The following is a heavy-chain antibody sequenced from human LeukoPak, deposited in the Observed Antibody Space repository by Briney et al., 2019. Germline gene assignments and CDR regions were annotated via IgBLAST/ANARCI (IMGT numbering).Heavy chain of an antibody. CDR1: GFTFDTYG. CDR3: AKDGTGCGGDCYSDY. V-gene: IGHV3-23*01. Sequence: GGSLRLSCAASGFTFDTYGMSWVRQAPGKGLEWVSSISSYSANTYYADSVKGRSTISRDNSKNTLYLQMNSLRAEDTAVYYCAKDGTGCGGDCYSDYWGQGTLVTVSS. CDR2: ISSYSANT. J-gene: IGHJ4*02. D-gene: IGHD2-21*02.